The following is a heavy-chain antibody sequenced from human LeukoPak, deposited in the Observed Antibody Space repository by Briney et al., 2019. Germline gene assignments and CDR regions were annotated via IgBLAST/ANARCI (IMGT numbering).Heavy chain of an antibody. CDR3: ARTTEGYCRSISCYGFDYYYYMDV. D-gene: IGHD2-2*01. Sequence: PSETLSLTCTVSGNSISSGDNYWSWIRQPAGKGLEWIGRIYTSGSTNYNPSLKSRVTISVDTSKNQFSLKLSSVTAADTAVYYCARTTEGYCRSISCYGFDYYYYMDVWGKGTTVTISS. V-gene: IGHV4-61*02. CDR2: IYTSGST. CDR1: GNSISSGDNY. J-gene: IGHJ6*03.